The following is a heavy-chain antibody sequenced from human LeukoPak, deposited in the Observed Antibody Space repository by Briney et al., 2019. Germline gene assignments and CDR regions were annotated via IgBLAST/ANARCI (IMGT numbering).Heavy chain of an antibody. Sequence: GGSLRLSCAASGFTFSSYAMHWVRQAPGKELEWVAVISYDGSNKYYADSVKGRFTISRDNSKNTLYLQMNSLRAEDTAVYYCARGYCSSTSCPPKPWGQGTLVTVSS. V-gene: IGHV3-30-3*01. CDR1: GFTFSSYA. D-gene: IGHD2-2*01. CDR2: ISYDGSNK. CDR3: ARGYCSSTSCPPKP. J-gene: IGHJ5*02.